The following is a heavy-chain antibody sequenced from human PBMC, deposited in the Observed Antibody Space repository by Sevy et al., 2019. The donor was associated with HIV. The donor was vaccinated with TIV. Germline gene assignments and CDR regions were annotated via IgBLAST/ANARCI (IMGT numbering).Heavy chain of an antibody. J-gene: IGHJ3*02. D-gene: IGHD2-21*02. CDR1: GGSFSGYY. Sequence: SETLSLTCAVYGGSFSGYYWSWIRQPPGKGLEWIGEINNSGSTNYNPSLKSRVTISVDTSKNQFSLKLSSVTAADTAVYYCARPAVVVTYTDAFDIWGQGAMVTVSS. CDR2: INNSGST. V-gene: IGHV4-34*01. CDR3: ARPAVVVTYTDAFDI.